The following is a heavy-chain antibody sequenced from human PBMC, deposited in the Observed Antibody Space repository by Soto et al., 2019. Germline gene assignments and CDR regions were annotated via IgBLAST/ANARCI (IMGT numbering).Heavy chain of an antibody. D-gene: IGHD1-26*01. CDR2: IYPGDSDA. CDR3: ARQSDYSGAYWPY. Sequence: HGESLKISCKGSGYRFTSYWIGWGRQTPGKGLEWVGIIYPGDSDARYSPSFQGQVTISVDKSNNTAYLHWSRLKAPDTAIYYCARQSDYSGAYWPYWGQGTLVTVSS. V-gene: IGHV5-51*01. CDR1: GYRFTSYW. J-gene: IGHJ4*02.